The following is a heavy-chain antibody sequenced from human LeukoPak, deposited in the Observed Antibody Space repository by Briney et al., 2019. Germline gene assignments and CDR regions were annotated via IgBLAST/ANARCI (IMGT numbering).Heavy chain of an antibody. D-gene: IGHD2-2*01. CDR1: WGSLSIYF. Sequence: AETLSLTCSVSWGSLSIYFWSCIRQPPGKRLEWIGDIQYSGSPHYNPSLKSRVTISMDTSKNQFSLKLSSVTAADTAVYYCARETSWLGGDACDIWGPGTMVSVSS. J-gene: IGHJ3*02. CDR2: IQYSGSP. V-gene: IGHV4-59*01. CDR3: ARETSWLGGDACDI.